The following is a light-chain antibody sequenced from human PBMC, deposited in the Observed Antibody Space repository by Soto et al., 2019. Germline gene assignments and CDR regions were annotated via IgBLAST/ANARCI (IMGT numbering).Light chain of an antibody. CDR3: MQDLQTPWT. CDR2: LGS. J-gene: IGKJ1*01. V-gene: IGKV2-28*01. Sequence: DIVMTQSPLSLPVTPGEPASISCRSSQSLLDTTGYNFLEWYLQKPGQPPQLLIYLGSNRASGVPDRFSGSGSGTDFTLKISRVEAEDVGVYYCMQDLQTPWTFGQGTKVDIK. CDR1: QSLLDTTGYNF.